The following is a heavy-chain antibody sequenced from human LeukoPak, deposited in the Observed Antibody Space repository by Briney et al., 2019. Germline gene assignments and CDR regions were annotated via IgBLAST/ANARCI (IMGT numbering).Heavy chain of an antibody. CDR1: GFTFNYFD. Sequence: PAGSLSCYCAGSGFTFNYFDLSWVRPAPGMGLKWLSTPSSSSGGTYYEDSVKGRFTISRDNSKNTLYLQMNSLRADDTAVYYCAKIAASGTNYWGQGTLVTVSS. D-gene: IGHD6-13*01. V-gene: IGHV3-23*01. J-gene: IGHJ4*02. CDR2: PSSSSGGT. CDR3: AKIAASGTNY.